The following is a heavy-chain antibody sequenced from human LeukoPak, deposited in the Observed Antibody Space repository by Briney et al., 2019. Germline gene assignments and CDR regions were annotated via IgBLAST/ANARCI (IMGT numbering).Heavy chain of an antibody. CDR2: ISGSGGST. CDR3: AKDLRYSSGWYFDY. V-gene: IGHV3-23*01. J-gene: IGHJ4*02. D-gene: IGHD6-19*01. CDR1: GFTFSSYA. Sequence: GGSLRLFCAASGFTFSSYAMSWVRQAPGKGLEWASAISGSGGSTYYADSVKGRFTISRDNSKNTLYLQMNSLRAEDTAVYYCAKDLRYSSGWYFDYWGQGTLVTVSS.